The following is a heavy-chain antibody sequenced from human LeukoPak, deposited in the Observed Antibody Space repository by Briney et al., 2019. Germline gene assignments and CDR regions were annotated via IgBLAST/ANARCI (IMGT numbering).Heavy chain of an antibody. CDR3: ARVLYYDFWSGYYYFDY. D-gene: IGHD3-3*01. CDR2: IIPILGIA. Sequence: SVKVSCKASGGTFSSYAISWVRQAPGQGLEWMGRIIPILGIANYAQKFQGRVTITADKSTSTAYMELSSLRSEDTAVYYCARVLYYDFWSGYYYFDYWGQGTLVTVSS. CDR1: GGTFSSYA. J-gene: IGHJ4*02. V-gene: IGHV1-69*04.